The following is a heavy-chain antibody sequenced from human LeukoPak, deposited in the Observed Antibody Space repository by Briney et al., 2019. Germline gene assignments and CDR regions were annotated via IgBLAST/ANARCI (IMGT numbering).Heavy chain of an antibody. Sequence: GASVKVSCKASGYTFTSYGFTLVRQAPGQGLEWMGWISAYNGNTDYAQKLQGRVTMTTDTSTSTAYMELRSLRSDDTAVYFCARAYYHDTSSYQGFDFWGRGTLVTVSS. D-gene: IGHD3-22*01. CDR1: GYTFTSYG. J-gene: IGHJ4*02. CDR3: ARAYYHDTSSYQGFDF. CDR2: ISAYNGNT. V-gene: IGHV1-18*01.